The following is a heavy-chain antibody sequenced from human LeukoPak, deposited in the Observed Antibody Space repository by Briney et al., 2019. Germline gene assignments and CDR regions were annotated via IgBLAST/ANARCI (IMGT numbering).Heavy chain of an antibody. V-gene: IGHV3-20*04. CDR1: GFTFDDYG. Sequence: PGTSLRPSCAASGFTFDDYGMSWVRQAPGKGLEWVSGINWNGGSTGYADSVKGRFTISRDNAKSSLYLQMNSLRAEDTAVYYCTRDPRRLDYWGQGTLVTVSS. CDR3: TRDPRRLDY. J-gene: IGHJ4*02. CDR2: INWNGGST.